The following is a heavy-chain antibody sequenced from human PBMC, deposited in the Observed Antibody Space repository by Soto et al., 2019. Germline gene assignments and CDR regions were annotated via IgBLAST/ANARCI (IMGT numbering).Heavy chain of an antibody. CDR1: GYTFTGYY. D-gene: IGHD3-22*01. CDR2: INPNSGGT. V-gene: IGHV1-2*04. CDR3: ARGYYDSSGYPDLAVYFDY. Sequence: ASVKVSCKASGYTFTGYYMHWVRQAPGQGLEWMGWINPNSGGTNYAQKFQGWVTMTRDTSISTAYMELSRLRSDDTAVYYCARGYYDSSGYPDLAVYFDYWGQGTLVTVSS. J-gene: IGHJ4*02.